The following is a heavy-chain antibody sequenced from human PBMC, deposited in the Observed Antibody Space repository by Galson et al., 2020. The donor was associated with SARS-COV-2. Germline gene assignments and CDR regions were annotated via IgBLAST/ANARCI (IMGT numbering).Heavy chain of an antibody. CDR2: IWYDGSNK. CDR1: GFTFSSYG. V-gene: IGHV3-33*01. Sequence: GESLKISCAASGFTFSSYGMHWVRQAPGKGLEWVAVIWYDGSNKYYADSVKGRFTISRDNSKNTLYLQMNSLRAEDTAVYYCARDRVENSGWYSIFDYWGQGTLVTVSS. D-gene: IGHD6-19*01. CDR3: ARDRVENSGWYSIFDY. J-gene: IGHJ4*02.